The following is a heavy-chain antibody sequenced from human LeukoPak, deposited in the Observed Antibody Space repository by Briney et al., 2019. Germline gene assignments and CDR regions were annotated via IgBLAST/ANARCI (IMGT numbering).Heavy chain of an antibody. CDR1: GFTVSSNY. D-gene: IGHD2-2*01. V-gene: IGHV3-9*01. Sequence: PGGSLRLSCAASGFTVSSNYMSWVRQAPGRGLEWVSGISWSTGSIGYADSVKGRFIISRDNTKNSLYLQMNSLRTEDTAVYYCAREKARAVVPAAVFVPYDAFDIWGQGTMVTVSS. CDR3: AREKARAVVPAAVFVPYDAFDI. J-gene: IGHJ3*02. CDR2: ISWSTGSI.